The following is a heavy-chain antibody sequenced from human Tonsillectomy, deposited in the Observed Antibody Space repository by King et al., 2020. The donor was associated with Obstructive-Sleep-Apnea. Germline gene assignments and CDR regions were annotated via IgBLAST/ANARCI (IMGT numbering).Heavy chain of an antibody. CDR1: GYTLTELS. CDR3: VTLGAVAGACDAFDI. V-gene: IGHV1-24*01. Sequence: QLVQSGAEVKKPGASVKVSCKVSGYTLTELSMHWVRQTPGKGLEWMGGFDPENGESIYAQKFQGRVTMTEDTSTDTAYMELSSLRSEDTAVYYCVTLGAVAGACDAFDIWGQGTMVTVSS. CDR2: FDPENGES. D-gene: IGHD6-19*01. J-gene: IGHJ3*02.